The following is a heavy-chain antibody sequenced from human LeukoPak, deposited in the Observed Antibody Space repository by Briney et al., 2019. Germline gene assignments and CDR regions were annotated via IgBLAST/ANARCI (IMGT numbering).Heavy chain of an antibody. CDR2: ISAYNGNT. J-gene: IGHJ4*02. V-gene: IGHV1-18*01. CDR3: AREESIGSYQFLHDY. Sequence: ASVKVSCKASGYTFTSYGISWVRQAPGQALEWMGWISAYNGNTNYAQKLQGRVTMTTDTSTSTAYMELRSLRSDDTAVYYCAREESIGSYQFLHDYWGQGTLVTVSS. CDR1: GYTFTSYG. D-gene: IGHD1-26*01.